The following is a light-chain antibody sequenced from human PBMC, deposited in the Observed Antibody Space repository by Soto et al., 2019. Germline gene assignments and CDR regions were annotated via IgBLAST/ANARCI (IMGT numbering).Light chain of an antibody. Sequence: DIMMAQSPDSLAVSLGERATINCKSSQSVLYSSNNKNYLAWYQQKPGQPPKVLIYWASTRESGVPDRFSGSESGTDFTLTISNLQAEDVAVYYCQQYYSTPWTFGQGTKVDIK. CDR2: WAS. CDR1: QSVLYSSNNKNY. V-gene: IGKV4-1*01. J-gene: IGKJ1*01. CDR3: QQYYSTPWT.